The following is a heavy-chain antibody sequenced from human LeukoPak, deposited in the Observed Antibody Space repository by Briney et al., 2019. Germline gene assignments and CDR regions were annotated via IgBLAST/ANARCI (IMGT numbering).Heavy chain of an antibody. D-gene: IGHD6-19*01. CDR1: GGSISSHY. CDR2: VYFTGST. CDR3: ARGFRYSSGWYDYYMDV. V-gene: IGHV4-59*11. J-gene: IGHJ6*03. Sequence: SETLSLTCGVSGGSISSHYWNWIRQPPGKGLEWIGYVYFTGSTNYNPSLTSRLTISVDTSKNQFSLKLTSVTAADTAVYYCARGFRYSSGWYDYYMDVWGKGTTVTVSS.